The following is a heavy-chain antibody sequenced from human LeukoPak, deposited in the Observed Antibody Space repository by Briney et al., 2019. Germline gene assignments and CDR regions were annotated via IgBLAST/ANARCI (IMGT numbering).Heavy chain of an antibody. Sequence: GGSLRLSCAASGFTFSDSVIHWVRQASGRGLEWVGRIRSKANSYATAYAASVKGRFTISRDDSKNTAYLQMNSLRTEDTAVYFCARDGWPLDSWGRGALVTVSS. CDR3: ARDGWPLDS. CDR2: IRSKANSYAT. D-gene: IGHD5-24*01. J-gene: IGHJ4*02. CDR1: GFTFSDSV. V-gene: IGHV3-73*01.